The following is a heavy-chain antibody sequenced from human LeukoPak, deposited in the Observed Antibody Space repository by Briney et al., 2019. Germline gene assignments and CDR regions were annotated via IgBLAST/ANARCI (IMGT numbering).Heavy chain of an antibody. Sequence: SETLSLTCIVSGGSISSGTYYWDWIRQPPGKGLEWIGTVYYSGSTYYNPSLKSRVTISVDTSKNQFSLKLSSVTAADTAVYYCAREGGLGGIAMAGRRGYFQLWGQGTLVTVSS. CDR1: GGSISSGTYY. J-gene: IGHJ1*01. V-gene: IGHV4-39*07. CDR2: VYYSGST. D-gene: IGHD6-19*01. CDR3: AREGGLGGIAMAGRRGYFQL.